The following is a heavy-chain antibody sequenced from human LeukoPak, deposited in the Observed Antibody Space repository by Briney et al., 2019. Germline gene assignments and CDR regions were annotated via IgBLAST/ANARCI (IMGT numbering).Heavy chain of an antibody. D-gene: IGHD1-1*01. J-gene: IGHJ4*02. CDR3: ANGGVGTGLDY. CDR1: GFTFSSYE. CDR2: ISSSGSTI. V-gene: IGHV3-48*03. Sequence: GGSLRLSCAASGFTFSSYEMNWVRQAPGKGLEWVSYISSSGSTIYYADSVKGRFTISRDNSKNTLYLQMNSLRAEDTAVYYCANGGVGTGLDYWGQGTLVTVSS.